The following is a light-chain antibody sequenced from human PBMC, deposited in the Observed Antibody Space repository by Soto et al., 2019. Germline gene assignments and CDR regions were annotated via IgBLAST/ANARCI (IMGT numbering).Light chain of an antibody. Sequence: QSVLTQPPSVSGAPGQRVTISCTGSSSNIGAGYDVHWYQQLPGTAPKLLIYGNSNRPSGVPDRFSGSKSSTSASLAITGLQAEDEADYYCQSYDSSLSGNAVFGGGTQLTVL. CDR2: GNS. CDR1: SSNIGAGYD. V-gene: IGLV1-40*01. CDR3: QSYDSSLSGNAV. J-gene: IGLJ7*01.